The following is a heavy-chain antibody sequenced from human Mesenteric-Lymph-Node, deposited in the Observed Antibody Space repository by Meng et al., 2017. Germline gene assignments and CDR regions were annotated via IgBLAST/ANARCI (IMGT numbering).Heavy chain of an antibody. CDR3: ARMVRSGPFDY. Sequence: QVQLQESGPGLVRPSETLSLTCTVSGDSVTSDYCWSWIRQSPRKGLELIGYIYNNGNTDYNPSLNSRATISLDTSKNHFSLKLNSVTAADAAVYYSARMVRSGPFDYWGQGTLVTVSS. CDR2: IYNNGNT. J-gene: IGHJ4*02. V-gene: IGHV4-61*03. CDR1: GDSVTSDYC. D-gene: IGHD6-19*01.